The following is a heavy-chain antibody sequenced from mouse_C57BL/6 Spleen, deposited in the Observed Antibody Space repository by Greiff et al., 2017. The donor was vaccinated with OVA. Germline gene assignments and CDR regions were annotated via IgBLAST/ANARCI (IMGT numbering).Heavy chain of an antibody. V-gene: IGHV5-4*03. Sequence: DVKLVESGGGLVKPGGSLKLSCAASGFTFSSYAMSWVRQTPEKRLEWVATISDGGSYTYYPDNVKGRFTISRDNAKNNLYLQMSHLKSEDTAMYYCARGGYGSAMDYWGQGTSVTVSS. CDR1: GFTFSSYA. CDR2: ISDGGSYT. D-gene: IGHD1-1*01. CDR3: ARGGYGSAMDY. J-gene: IGHJ4*01.